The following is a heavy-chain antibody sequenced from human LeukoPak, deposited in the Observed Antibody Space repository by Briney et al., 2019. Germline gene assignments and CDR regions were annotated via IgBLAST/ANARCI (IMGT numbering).Heavy chain of an antibody. J-gene: IGHJ4*02. CDR3: ARGYCSGGSCWYFDY. CDR2: INWNGGST. CDR1: GFTFDDYG. Sequence: PGGSLRLYCAASGFTFDDYGMSWDRHAPGKGREWVAGINWNGGSTVYGVSVKGRVTLSRDNAKKSLYLQRKSLRAEDTALYYCARGYCSGGSCWYFDYWGQGTLVTVSS. D-gene: IGHD2-15*01. V-gene: IGHV3-20*04.